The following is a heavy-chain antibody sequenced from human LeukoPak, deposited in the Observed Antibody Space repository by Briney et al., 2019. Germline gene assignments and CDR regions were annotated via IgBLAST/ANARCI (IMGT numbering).Heavy chain of an antibody. J-gene: IGHJ4*02. V-gene: IGHV4-39*07. CDR2: IYYSGST. Sequence: SETLSLTCTVSGGSISSSSYYWGWIRQPPGKGLEWIGSIYYSGSTYYNPSLKSRVTISVDTSKKQFSVKLSSVTAADTAVYYCARGPERVDDYGDHEPFDYWGQGTLVTVSA. D-gene: IGHD4-17*01. CDR1: GGSISSSSYY. CDR3: ARGPERVDDYGDHEPFDY.